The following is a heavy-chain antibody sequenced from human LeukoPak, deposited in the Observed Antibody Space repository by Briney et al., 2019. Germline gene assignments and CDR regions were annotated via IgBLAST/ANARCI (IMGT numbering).Heavy chain of an antibody. D-gene: IGHD1-26*01. Sequence: GGSLRLSCAASGFTFSSYAMHWVRQAPGKGLEWVAVISYDGSNKYYADSVKGRFTISRDNSKNTLYLQMNSLRAEDTAVYYCARDNSGFAFDPWGQGTLVTVSS. J-gene: IGHJ5*02. CDR2: ISYDGSNK. CDR3: ARDNSGFAFDP. CDR1: GFTFSSYA. V-gene: IGHV3-30-3*01.